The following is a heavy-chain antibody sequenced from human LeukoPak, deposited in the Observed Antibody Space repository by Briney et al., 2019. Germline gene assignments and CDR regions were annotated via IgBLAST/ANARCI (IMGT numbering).Heavy chain of an antibody. V-gene: IGHV3-30-3*01. CDR2: ISYDGSNK. Sequence: GRSLRLSCAASGFTFSSCAMHWVRQAPGKGLEGVAVISYDGSNKYYADSVKGRFTISRDNSKNTLYLQMNSLRAEDTAVYYCASNYYDSSGYYWAPYYYYGMDVWGQGTTVTVSS. CDR3: ASNYYDSSGYYWAPYYYYGMDV. D-gene: IGHD3-22*01. J-gene: IGHJ6*02. CDR1: GFTFSSCA.